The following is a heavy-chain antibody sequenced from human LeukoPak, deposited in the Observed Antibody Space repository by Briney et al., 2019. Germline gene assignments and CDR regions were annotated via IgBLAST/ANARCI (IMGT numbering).Heavy chain of an antibody. V-gene: IGHV4-39*07. CDR3: ATSRGYYDILTGYYSNNYFDY. CDR2: INYRGNT. Sequence: SETLSLTCTVSGGSISSSSYYWGWIRQPPGKGLDWIGIINYRGNTYYNPSLKSRVTISVDTSKNQFSLKLSSVTAADTAVYYCATSRGYYDILTGYYSNNYFDYWGQGTLVTVSS. J-gene: IGHJ4*02. CDR1: GGSISSSSYY. D-gene: IGHD3-9*01.